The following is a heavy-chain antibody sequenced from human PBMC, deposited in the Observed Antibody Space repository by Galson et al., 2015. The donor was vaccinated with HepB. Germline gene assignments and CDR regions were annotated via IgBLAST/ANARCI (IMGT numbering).Heavy chain of an antibody. D-gene: IGHD3-10*01. V-gene: IGHV3-48*04. CDR3: ATNPPSLVWFGELLYN. CDR2: ISSSSSTI. CDR1: GFTFSSYS. Sequence: SLRLSCAASGFTFSSYSMNWVRQAPGKGLEWVSYISSSSSTIYYADSVKGRFTISRDNAKNSLYLQMNSLRAEDTAVYYCATNPPSLVWFGELLYNWGQGTLVTVSS. J-gene: IGHJ4*02.